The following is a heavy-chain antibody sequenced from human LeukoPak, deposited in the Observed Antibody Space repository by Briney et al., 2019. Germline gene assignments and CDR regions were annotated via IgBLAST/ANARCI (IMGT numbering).Heavy chain of an antibody. V-gene: IGHV4-30-2*01. CDR1: GGSISSGGYY. J-gene: IGHJ4*02. D-gene: IGHD6-19*01. CDR2: IYHSGST. CDR3: ARRGASGWYYYFDY. Sequence: ASQTLSLTCTVSGGSISSGGYYWSWIRQPPGKGLEWIGYIYHSGSTYYNPSLKSRVTISVDTSKNQFSLKLSSVTAADTAVYYCARRGASGWYYYFDYWGQGTLVTVSS.